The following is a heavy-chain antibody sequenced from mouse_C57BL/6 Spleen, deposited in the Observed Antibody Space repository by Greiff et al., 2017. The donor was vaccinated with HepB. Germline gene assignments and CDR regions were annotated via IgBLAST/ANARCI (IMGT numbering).Heavy chain of an antibody. J-gene: IGHJ3*01. Sequence: VKLQQSGAELAKPGASVKLSCKASGYTFTSYWMHWVKQRPGQGLEWIGYINPSSGYTKYNQKFKDKATLTADKSSSTAYMQLSSLTYEDSAVYYCAPSYDGYYVGFAYWGQGTLVTVSA. D-gene: IGHD2-3*01. CDR2: INPSSGYT. V-gene: IGHV1-7*01. CDR1: GYTFTSYW. CDR3: APSYDGYYVGFAY.